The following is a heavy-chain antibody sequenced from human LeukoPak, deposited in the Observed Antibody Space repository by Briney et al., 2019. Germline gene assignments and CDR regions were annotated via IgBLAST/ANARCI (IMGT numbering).Heavy chain of an antibody. Sequence: SETLSLTCTVSGGSISSYYWSWIRQPPGKGLEWIGYIYYSGSTNYNPSLKSRVTISVDTSNNQFSLRLSSVTAADTAVYYCARRGAVPGMVFDPWGQGTLVTVSS. J-gene: IGHJ5*02. D-gene: IGHD6-13*01. CDR1: GGSISSYY. V-gene: IGHV4-59*01. CDR2: IYYSGST. CDR3: ARRGAVPGMVFDP.